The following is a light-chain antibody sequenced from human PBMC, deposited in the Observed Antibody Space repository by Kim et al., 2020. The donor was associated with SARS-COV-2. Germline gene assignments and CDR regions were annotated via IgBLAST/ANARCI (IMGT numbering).Light chain of an antibody. CDR3: KYWGNSGYYWV. CDR2: DKN. Sequence: SSELTQDPAVSVALGQTVRITCQGDGLKNFFASWYQQKQGQAPLLVNYDKNNRPSGIQDRLYGSISGNTASLNITGAQAEDEPEYYCKYWGNSGYYWVFG. J-gene: IGLJ3*02. V-gene: IGLV3-19*01. CDR1: GLKNFF.